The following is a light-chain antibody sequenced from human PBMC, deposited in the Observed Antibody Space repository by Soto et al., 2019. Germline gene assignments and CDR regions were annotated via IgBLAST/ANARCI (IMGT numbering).Light chain of an antibody. CDR3: QRYGTSRGT. J-gene: IGKJ2*01. Sequence: EIVLTQSPGTLSLSPGERATLSCRASESVTSNQLAWYQQKPGQAPRLLIYGAFIRASGIPDRFSGSGSGTDFTLTISALETEDFAVYYCQRYGTSRGTFGQGTKLEIK. CDR2: GAF. V-gene: IGKV3-20*01. CDR1: ESVTSNQ.